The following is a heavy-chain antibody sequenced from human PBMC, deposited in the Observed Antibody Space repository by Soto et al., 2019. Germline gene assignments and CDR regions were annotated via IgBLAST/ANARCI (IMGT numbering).Heavy chain of an antibody. D-gene: IGHD2-2*01. J-gene: IGHJ5*02. CDR1: GGSISSSSYY. Sequence: QLQLQESGPGLVKPSETLSLTCTVSGGSISSSSYYWGWIRQPPGKGLEWIGSIYYSGSTYYNPALKSRVTISVDTSKNQFSLKLSSVTAADTAVYYCAGNAYCSSTSCYDIWFDPWGQGTLVTVSS. V-gene: IGHV4-39*01. CDR2: IYYSGST. CDR3: AGNAYCSSTSCYDIWFDP.